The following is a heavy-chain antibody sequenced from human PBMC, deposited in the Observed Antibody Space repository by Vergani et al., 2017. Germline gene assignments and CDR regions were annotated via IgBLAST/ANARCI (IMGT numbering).Heavy chain of an antibody. CDR1: GGSITYGAFY. Sequence: QLQLQESGPGLVKPSETLSLTCTVSGGSITYGAFYWGWIRQSPGKGLELIGSIYYSENKFYNPSLESRVTLSIDTTKNHFSLKLKSVTAADTALYYCGRCFRDEGMIYGGTVENWFDPWGQGTLVTVSS. D-gene: IGHD3-22*01. CDR2: IYYSENK. V-gene: IGHV4-39*01. J-gene: IGHJ5*02. CDR3: GRCFRDEGMIYGGTVENWFDP.